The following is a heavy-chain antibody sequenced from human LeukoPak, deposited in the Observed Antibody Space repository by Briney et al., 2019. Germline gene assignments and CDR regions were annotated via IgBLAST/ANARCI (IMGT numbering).Heavy chain of an antibody. D-gene: IGHD2-15*01. Sequence: PGGSLRLSCADSGFTFSRYWMHWVRQTPGKGLVWVSCISADGSVTRYADSVKGRFTISRDNTKSTLYLQMHGLRAEGTAVYYCATAGGDGSRMGFDPWGQGTLVTVSS. J-gene: IGHJ5*02. CDR1: GFTFSRYW. CDR3: ATAGGDGSRMGFDP. V-gene: IGHV3-74*01. CDR2: ISADGSVT.